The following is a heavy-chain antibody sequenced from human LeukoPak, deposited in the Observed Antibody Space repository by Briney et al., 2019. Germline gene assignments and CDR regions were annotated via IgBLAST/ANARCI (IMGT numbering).Heavy chain of an antibody. V-gene: IGHV1-69*13. CDR2: IVPIFGTT. D-gene: IGHD3-22*01. J-gene: IGHJ4*02. CDR1: GDTFSSYT. CDR3: ARTYYYDSSGYYY. Sequence: ASVKVSCKASGDTFSSYTITWVRQAPGQGLEWMGGIVPIFGTTNYAQKFRGRVTITADQSTSTAYMELSSLRSEDTAVYSCARTYYYDSSGYYYWGQGTLVTVSS.